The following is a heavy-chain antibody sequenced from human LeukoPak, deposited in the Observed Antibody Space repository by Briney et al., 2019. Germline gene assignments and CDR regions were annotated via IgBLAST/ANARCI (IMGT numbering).Heavy chain of an antibody. V-gene: IGHV3-30*18. J-gene: IGHJ4*02. CDR2: ISYDGSNK. D-gene: IGHD1-26*01. CDR3: ANEWELGSFDY. CDR1: GFTFSSYG. Sequence: GGSLRLSCAASGFTFSSYGMHWVRQAPGKGLEWVAVISYDGSNKYYADSVKGRFTISRDNSENTLYLQMNSLRAEDTAVYYCANEWELGSFDYWGQGTLVTVSS.